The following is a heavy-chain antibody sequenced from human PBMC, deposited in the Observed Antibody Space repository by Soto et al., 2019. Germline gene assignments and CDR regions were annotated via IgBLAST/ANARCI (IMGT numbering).Heavy chain of an antibody. D-gene: IGHD2-2*01. CDR1: GFSFSSYA. CDR3: SKGPDYCSCTSCCPLFDY. Sequence: GGSLRLSCAASGFSFSSYAMCWVRQASGKGLEWVSAISGSVGSTYYADPVKGRFTISRDNSKNTLYLQMNSLRAEDTAVYYFSKGPDYCSCTSCCPLFDYWGQGSLVTVSS. V-gene: IGHV3-23*01. CDR2: ISGSVGST. J-gene: IGHJ4*02.